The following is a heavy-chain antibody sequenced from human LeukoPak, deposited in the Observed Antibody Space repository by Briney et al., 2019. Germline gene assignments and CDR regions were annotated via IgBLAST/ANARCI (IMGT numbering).Heavy chain of an antibody. CDR1: GFTFSSYW. CDR3: VRDVLPPKSGYSYGRYYYYYMDV. V-gene: IGHV3-7*01. CDR2: IKQDGSEK. Sequence: GGSLRLSCAASGFTFSSYWMSWVRQAPGKGLEWVANIKQDGSEKYYVDSVKGRFTISRDNAKNSLYLQMNSLRAEDTAVYYCVRDVLPPKSGYSYGRYYYYYMDVWGKGTTVTISS. D-gene: IGHD5-18*01. J-gene: IGHJ6*03.